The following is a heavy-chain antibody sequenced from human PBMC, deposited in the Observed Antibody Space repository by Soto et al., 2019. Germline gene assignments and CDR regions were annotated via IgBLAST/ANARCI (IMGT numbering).Heavy chain of an antibody. CDR1: GDAPRSGDYH. J-gene: IGHJ6*02. CDR3: ARLSGFWDARRAYV. V-gene: IGHV4-39*01. D-gene: IGHD3-22*01. CDR2: IHYIGTT. Sequence: QLQLQESGPGLVKPSETLSLPCTVSGDAPRSGDYHWGRIRQSPGTGLVWIGSIHYIGTTYYNPSLESRVAMSVDTSETQSSVTLTAVTAADTSVYYCARLSGFWDARRAYVWCPGTTVIVSS.